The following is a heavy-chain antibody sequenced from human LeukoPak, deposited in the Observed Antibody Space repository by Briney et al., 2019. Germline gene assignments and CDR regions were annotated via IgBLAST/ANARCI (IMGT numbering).Heavy chain of an antibody. CDR1: GYTFTDYY. CDR3: VTGEYFPSNSCYVH. J-gene: IGHJ4*02. CDR2: VDPADGEA. D-gene: IGHD2-2*01. Sequence: GATVKVSCKASGYTFTDYYMHWVVQAPGKGLEWMGRVDPADGEAAYAQKFQGRVTITADPSRDTAYMELTSLRSEDTAMYFCVTGEYFPSNSCYVHWAQEPLVTVS. V-gene: IGHV1-69-2*01.